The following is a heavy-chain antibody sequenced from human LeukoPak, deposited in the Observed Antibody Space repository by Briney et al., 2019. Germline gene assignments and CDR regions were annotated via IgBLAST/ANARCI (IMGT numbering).Heavy chain of an antibody. CDR2: IYTSGST. D-gene: IGHD2-2*01. CDR1: GGSISSYY. V-gene: IGHV4-4*07. J-gene: IGHJ6*03. CDR3: ATESVVPAARQESYYYYYMDV. Sequence: SETLSLTCTVSGGSISSYYWSWIRQPAGKGLEWIGRIYTSGSTNYNPSLKGRVTMSVDTSKNQFSLKLSSVTAADTAVYYCATESVVPAARQESYYYYYMDVWGKGTTVTVSS.